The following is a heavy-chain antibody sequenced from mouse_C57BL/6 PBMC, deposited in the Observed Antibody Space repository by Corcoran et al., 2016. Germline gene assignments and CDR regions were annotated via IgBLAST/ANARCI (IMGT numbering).Heavy chain of an antibody. J-gene: IGHJ2*01. Sequence: QIQLVQSGPELKKPGETVKISCKASGYTFTTYGMSWVKQAPGKGLKWMGWINTYSGVPTYADDFKGRFAFSLETSASTAYLQINNLKNEDTATYFCASYDYDYGGQGTTLTVSS. CDR2: INTYSGVP. D-gene: IGHD2-4*01. CDR3: ASYDYDY. CDR1: GYTFTTYG. V-gene: IGHV9-3*01.